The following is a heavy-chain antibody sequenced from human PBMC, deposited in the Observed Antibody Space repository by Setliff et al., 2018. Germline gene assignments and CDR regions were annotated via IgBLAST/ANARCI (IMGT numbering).Heavy chain of an antibody. V-gene: IGHV4-59*01. J-gene: IGHJ3*02. CDR2: IYYSGST. Sequence: SETLSLTCTVSGGSISSYYWSWIRQPPGKGLEWIGYIYYSGSTNYNPSLKSRVAISVDTSKNQFSLKLSSVTAADTAVYYCARASYYYDSSGYYGAGALDIWGQGTMVTVSS. CDR1: GGSISSYY. CDR3: ARASYYYDSSGYYGAGALDI. D-gene: IGHD3-22*01.